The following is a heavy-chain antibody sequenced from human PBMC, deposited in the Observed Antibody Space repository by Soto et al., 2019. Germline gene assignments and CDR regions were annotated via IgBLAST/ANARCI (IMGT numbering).Heavy chain of an antibody. CDR1: GYTFTSYD. V-gene: IGHV1-8*01. J-gene: IGHJ4*02. CDR3: ARGGMGYCSSTSCYQPDY. Sequence: QVQLVQSGAEVKKPGASVKVSCKASGYTFTSYDINWVRQATGQGLEWMGWMNPNSGNTGYAQKFQGRVTMTRNTSISKAYMEMSSLRSEDTAVYYCARGGMGYCSSTSCYQPDYWGQGTLVTVSS. CDR2: MNPNSGNT. D-gene: IGHD2-2*01.